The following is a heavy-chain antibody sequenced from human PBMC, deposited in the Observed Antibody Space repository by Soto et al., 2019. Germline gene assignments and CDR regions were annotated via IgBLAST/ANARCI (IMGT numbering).Heavy chain of an antibody. CDR2: VKQDGSEK. CDR3: ARDYHDSSGYYPLDY. J-gene: IGHJ4*02. V-gene: IGHV3-7*01. D-gene: IGHD3-22*01. CDR1: GFTFSSYW. Sequence: GSLRLSCAASGFTFSSYWMSWVRQAPGKGLEWVANVKQDGSEKYYVDSVKGRFTISRDNAKNSLYLQMNSLRAEDTAVYYCARDYHDSSGYYPLDYWGQGTLVTVSS.